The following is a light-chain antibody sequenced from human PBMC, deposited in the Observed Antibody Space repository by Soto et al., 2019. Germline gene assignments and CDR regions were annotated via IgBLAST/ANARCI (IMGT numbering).Light chain of an antibody. J-gene: IGLJ2*01. V-gene: IGLV2-14*01. CDR1: SSDVGAYNY. Sequence: QSALTQPASVSGSPGQSITISCTGTSSDVGAYNYVSWYQQHPGKAPKLMIFVVSDRPSGVSNRFSGSKSGNTASLTISGLQAEDEADYYCSSYTSSNTLVFGGGTQLTVL. CDR3: SSYTSSNTLV. CDR2: VVS.